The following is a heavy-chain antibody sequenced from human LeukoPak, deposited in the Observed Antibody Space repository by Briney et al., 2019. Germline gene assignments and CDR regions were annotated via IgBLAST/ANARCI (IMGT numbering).Heavy chain of an antibody. CDR1: GGSIRSSYYY. CDR2: IYDSGST. D-gene: IGHD6-13*01. Sequence: SETLSLTCTVSGGSIRSSYYYWGWIRQPPGKGLEWIGSIYDSGSTYYNPSLKSRVTISVDTSKNQFSLKLNSVTAADTAVYYCARIAEYSSSWYVGYWGQGTLVTVSS. J-gene: IGHJ4*02. V-gene: IGHV4-39*01. CDR3: ARIAEYSSSWYVGY.